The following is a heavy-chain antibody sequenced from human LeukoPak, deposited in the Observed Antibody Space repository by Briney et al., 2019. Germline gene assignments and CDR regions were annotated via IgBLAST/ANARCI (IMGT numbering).Heavy chain of an antibody. V-gene: IGHV3-15*01. D-gene: IGHD1-14*01. CDR2: IKSKTDGGTT. CDR1: GFTFSNAW. CDR3: TTGTAYYYYYYMDV. J-gene: IGHJ6*03. Sequence: GGSLRLSCAASGFTFSNAWMSWVRQAPGKGLEWVGRIKSKTDGGTTDYAAPVKGRFTISRDDSKNTLYLQMNSLKTEDTAVYYCTTGTAYYYYYYMDVWGKGTTVTVSS.